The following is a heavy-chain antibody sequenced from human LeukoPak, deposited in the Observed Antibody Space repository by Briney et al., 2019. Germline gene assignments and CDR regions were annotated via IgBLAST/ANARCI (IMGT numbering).Heavy chain of an antibody. D-gene: IGHD2-15*01. J-gene: IGHJ4*02. Sequence: PSETLSLTCAVYGGSFSGYYWSWIRQPPGKGLEWIGEINHSGSTNYNLSLKSRVTISVDTSKNQFSLKLSSVTAADTAVYYCARVSMGVVVVPSDYWGQGTLVTVSS. CDR2: INHSGST. CDR3: ARVSMGVVVVPSDY. V-gene: IGHV4-34*01. CDR1: GGSFSGYY.